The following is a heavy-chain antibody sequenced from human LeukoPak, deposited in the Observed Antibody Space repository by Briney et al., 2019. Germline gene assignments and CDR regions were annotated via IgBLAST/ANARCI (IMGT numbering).Heavy chain of an antibody. J-gene: IGHJ4*02. D-gene: IGHD3-10*01. CDR2: ISGSGGST. Sequence: HSGGSLRLSCAASGFTFSSYAMSWVRQAPGKGLEWVSAISGSGGSTYYAESVKGRFTISRDNSKNTLYLQMNSLRAEDTAVYYCAKDATVRGVMTIDYWGQGTLVTVSS. V-gene: IGHV3-23*01. CDR1: GFTFSSYA. CDR3: AKDATVRGVMTIDY.